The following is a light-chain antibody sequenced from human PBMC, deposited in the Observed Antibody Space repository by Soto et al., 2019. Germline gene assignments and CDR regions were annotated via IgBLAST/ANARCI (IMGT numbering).Light chain of an antibody. Sequence: EVVMTQSPAILSVSPGERATLSCRASQSVSNTLAWFQQKPGQAPRLLIYDTSTRATGIPARFSGSGSGTEFTLTISSLQSEDFAVYYCQQYSMWLWTFGQGTKVEIK. V-gene: IGKV3-15*01. J-gene: IGKJ1*01. CDR3: QQYSMWLWT. CDR1: QSVSNT. CDR2: DTS.